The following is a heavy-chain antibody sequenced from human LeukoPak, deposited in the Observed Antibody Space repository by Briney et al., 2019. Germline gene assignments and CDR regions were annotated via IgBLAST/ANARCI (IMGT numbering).Heavy chain of an antibody. CDR3: GRGGTSPIDY. V-gene: IGHV3-74*01. J-gene: IGHJ4*02. Sequence: GSLRLSCAASGFSLSGFWMHWVRQAPGKGLVWVSQINGDGGSTGYADSVRGRFTISRDNAKNTLYLQVNSLRAEDTAVYYCGRGGTSPIDYWGQGTLVTVSS. CDR2: INGDGGST. CDR1: GFSLSGFW. D-gene: IGHD1-1*01.